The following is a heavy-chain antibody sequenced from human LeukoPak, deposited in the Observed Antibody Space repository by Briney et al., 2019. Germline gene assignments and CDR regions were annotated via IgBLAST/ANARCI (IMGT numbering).Heavy chain of an antibody. J-gene: IGHJ4*02. CDR2: IYYSGST. D-gene: IGHD2-2*01. CDR3: ARKDQDEGIDY. V-gene: IGHV4-39*07. CDR1: GRSICSSRDL. Sequence: WETLSLTCSVSGRSICSSRDLGGWIRQPPAKGVEWIGSIYYSGSTYYNPSLKSRVTISVDTSKNQFSLKLSSVTAADTAVYYCARKDQDEGIDYWGQGTLVTVSS.